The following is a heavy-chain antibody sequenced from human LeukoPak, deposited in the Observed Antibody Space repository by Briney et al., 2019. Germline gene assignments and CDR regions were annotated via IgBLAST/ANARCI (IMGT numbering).Heavy chain of an antibody. CDR3: ASSSSWHFDP. V-gene: IGHV4-39*01. Sequence: SESLSLTCTVSVRSISSSSYYWGSGRQPPGKGLEWIGSFYYGGSTYYNPSLKSRLSIPVDTSKNQFSLKLSSVTAADTAVYYWASSSSWHFDPWGQGTLVTVST. CDR1: VRSISSSSYY. CDR2: FYYGGST. J-gene: IGHJ5*02. D-gene: IGHD6-13*01.